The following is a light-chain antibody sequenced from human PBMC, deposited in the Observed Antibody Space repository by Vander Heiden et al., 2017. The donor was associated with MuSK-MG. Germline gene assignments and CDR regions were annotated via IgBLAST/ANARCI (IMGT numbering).Light chain of an antibody. CDR2: GAS. V-gene: IGKV3-20*01. CDR1: QSVSSSY. Sequence: EIVLTQSPGTLSLSPWERATLSSRASQSVSSSYLAWYQQKPGQPPRLLIYGASSRATGIPDRFSGSGSGTDFTLTISRLEPEDFAVYYCQQYGSSPRTFGQGTKLEIK. J-gene: IGKJ2*01. CDR3: QQYGSSPRT.